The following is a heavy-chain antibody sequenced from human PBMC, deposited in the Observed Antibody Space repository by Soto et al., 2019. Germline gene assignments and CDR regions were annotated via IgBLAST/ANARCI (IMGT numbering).Heavy chain of an antibody. CDR1: GFTFSTYW. CDR2: IKADGSET. D-gene: IGHD3-3*02. V-gene: IGHV3-7*01. CDR3: ARESGIDPIFDI. J-gene: IGHJ3*02. Sequence: EVHLAESGGGLVQPGGSLRVSCAASGFTFSTYWMSWVRQAPGKGLEWVVNIKADGSETYYVDSVKGRFTISRDNARNSLHLQMNSLRSEDTAIYYCARESGIDPIFDIWGQGTRVTVSS.